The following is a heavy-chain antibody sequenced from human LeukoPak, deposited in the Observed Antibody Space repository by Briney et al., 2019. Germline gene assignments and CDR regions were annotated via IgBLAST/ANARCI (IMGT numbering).Heavy chain of an antibody. CDR1: GYTFTGYY. CDR3: AKLAYCGGDCYNFDY. Sequence: ASVKVSCKASGYTFTGYYMHWVRQAPGQGLEWMGWINPNSGGTDYAQKFQGRVTMTRDTSISTAYMELSRLRSDDTAVYYCAKLAYCGGDCYNFDYWGQGTLVTVSS. J-gene: IGHJ4*02. CDR2: INPNSGGT. D-gene: IGHD2-21*02. V-gene: IGHV1-2*02.